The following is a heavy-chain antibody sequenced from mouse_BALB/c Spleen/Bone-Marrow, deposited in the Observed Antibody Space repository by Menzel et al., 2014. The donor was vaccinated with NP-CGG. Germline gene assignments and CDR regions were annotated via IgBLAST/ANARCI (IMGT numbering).Heavy chain of an antibody. CDR3: VRGNHGNYVSYFEF. V-gene: IGHV5-6-3*01. CDR2: INNNGVYT. D-gene: IGHD2-1*01. Sequence: EVKLVESGGGLVQPGGSLKLSRAASGFTFRSYGMSWVRQTPDKRLEIVANINNNGVYTYYPDSVKGRFTISRDNAKNTLFLEMSSLKSEETAMYYCVRGNHGNYVSYFEFRGQSNPPTISS. J-gene: IGHJ2*01. CDR1: GFTFRSYG.